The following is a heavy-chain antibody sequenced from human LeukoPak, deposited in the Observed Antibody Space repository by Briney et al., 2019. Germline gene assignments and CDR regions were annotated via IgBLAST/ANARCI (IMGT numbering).Heavy chain of an antibody. Sequence: GGSLRLSCAAFGFTFSDDYMSWIRQAPGKGLEWLSYISGSGDSKFYADSVKGRFTISRDNAKNSLYLQINSLRAEDTAIYYCARRAYSDYFFDSWGQGTLVTVSS. CDR3: ARRAYSDYFFDS. CDR1: GFTFSDDY. J-gene: IGHJ4*02. D-gene: IGHD4-11*01. CDR2: ISGSGDSK. V-gene: IGHV3-11*01.